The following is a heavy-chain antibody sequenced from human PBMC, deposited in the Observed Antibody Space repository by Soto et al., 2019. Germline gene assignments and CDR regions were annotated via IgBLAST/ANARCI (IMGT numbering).Heavy chain of an antibody. Sequence: QVQLQESGPGLVKPSQTLSLTCSVSGGSISNNRYFWSWVRQHPGKGLEWIAYILNSGSTYFNPSLRSRVSISVDPSKSQFSLNLTSVTAADTAVYYCARGHTTFGFYHYGLDVWGQGTTVIVSS. J-gene: IGHJ6*02. CDR2: ILNSGST. V-gene: IGHV4-31*03. D-gene: IGHD3-10*01. CDR1: GGSISNNRYF. CDR3: ARGHTTFGFYHYGLDV.